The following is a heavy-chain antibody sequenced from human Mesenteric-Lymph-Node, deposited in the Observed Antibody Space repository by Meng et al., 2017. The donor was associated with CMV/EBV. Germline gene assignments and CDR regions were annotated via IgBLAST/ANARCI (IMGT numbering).Heavy chain of an antibody. CDR3: ASLERGSSGWYYFDS. D-gene: IGHD6-19*01. CDR1: GYTFTSYA. CDR2: ISTYNGDT. V-gene: IGHV1-18*01. J-gene: IGHJ4*02. Sequence: ASVKVSCKASGYTFTSYAMNWVRQAPGQGLEWMGWISTYNGDTYYAQKVQGRVTVTTDTSTRTAYMELKSLRSDDTAVYYCASLERGSSGWYYFDSWGQGTLVTVSS.